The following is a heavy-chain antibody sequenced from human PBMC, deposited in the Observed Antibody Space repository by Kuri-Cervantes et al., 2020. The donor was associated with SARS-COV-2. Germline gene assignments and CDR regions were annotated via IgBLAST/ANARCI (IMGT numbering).Heavy chain of an antibody. D-gene: IGHD4-17*01. CDR2: ISNSSSYI. CDR1: GFTFSSYS. Sequence: GESLKISCAASGFTFSSYSMNWVRQAPGKGLEWVSSISNSSSYIYYADSVKGRFTISRDNAKNSLYLQMNSLRAEDTAVYYCARAHYGDYVAYIYWGQGTLVTVSS. CDR3: ARAHYGDYVAYIY. J-gene: IGHJ4*02. V-gene: IGHV3-21*01.